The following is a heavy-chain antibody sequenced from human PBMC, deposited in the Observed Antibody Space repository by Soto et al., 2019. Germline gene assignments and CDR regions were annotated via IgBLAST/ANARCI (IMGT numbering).Heavy chain of an antibody. Sequence: GESLKISCKGSGCSFTSYWIGWVRQMPGKGLEWMAMIYPGDSDTRYSPSFQGQVTISADKSIITAYLQWSSLKASDTAMYYCVAYSGSSGRHFDYWGQGTLVTVSS. CDR3: VAYSGSSGRHFDY. J-gene: IGHJ4*02. V-gene: IGHV5-51*01. CDR1: GCSFTSYW. CDR2: IYPGDSDT. D-gene: IGHD6-6*01.